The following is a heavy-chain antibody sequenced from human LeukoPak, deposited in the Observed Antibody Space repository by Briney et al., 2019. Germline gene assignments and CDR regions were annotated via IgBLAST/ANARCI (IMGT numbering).Heavy chain of an antibody. CDR3: ARIYDSSGYSKNYYYYMDV. D-gene: IGHD3-22*01. V-gene: IGHV4-34*01. J-gene: IGHJ6*03. CDR2: INHSGST. CDR1: GGSFSGYY. Sequence: SETLSLTCAVYGGSFSGYYWSWIRQPPGKGLEWIGEINHSGSTNYNPSLKSRVTISVDTSKNQFSLKLSSVTAADTAVYYCARIYDSSGYSKNYYYYMDVWGKGTTVTVSS.